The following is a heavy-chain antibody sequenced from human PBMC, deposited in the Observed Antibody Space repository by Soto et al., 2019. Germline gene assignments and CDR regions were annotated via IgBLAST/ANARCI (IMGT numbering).Heavy chain of an antibody. CDR2: ISGSGGST. J-gene: IGHJ6*02. D-gene: IGHD1-26*01. V-gene: IGHV3-23*01. Sequence: EVQLLESGGGLVQPGGSLRLSCAASGFTFSSYAMSWVRQAPGKGLEWVSAISGSGGSTYYADSVKGRFTISRDNSKNTRYLQMNGLRAEDTAVYYCAKGGAARGGYYYYGMDVWGQGTTVTVSS. CDR1: GFTFSSYA. CDR3: AKGGAARGGYYYYGMDV.